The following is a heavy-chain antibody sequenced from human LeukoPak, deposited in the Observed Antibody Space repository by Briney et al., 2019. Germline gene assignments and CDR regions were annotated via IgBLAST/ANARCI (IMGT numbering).Heavy chain of an antibody. V-gene: IGHV5-51*01. D-gene: IGHD2-15*01. CDR2: IYPGDSDT. CDR3: ARHGLRYCSGGSCYSHHPDY. J-gene: IGHJ4*02. Sequence: PGESLKISCKGSGYSFTSYWIGWVRQMPGKGLAWMGIIYPGDSDTRYSPSFQGQVTISADKSISTAYLQWSSLKASDTAMYYCARHGLRYCSGGSCYSHHPDYWGQGTLVTVSS. CDR1: GYSFTSYW.